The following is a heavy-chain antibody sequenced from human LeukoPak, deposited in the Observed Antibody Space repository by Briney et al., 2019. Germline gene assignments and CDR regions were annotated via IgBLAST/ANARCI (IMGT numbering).Heavy chain of an antibody. V-gene: IGHV3-21*01. CDR2: IGTSGSYI. Sequence: AGESLKISCTASGFTFTSYGMNWVRQAPGKGLEWVSFIGTSGSYIYYGDSLKGRVTISRDNAKNSLYLQMNGLRAEDTAVYYCARGRSITLLRGVAMSDGFDIWGQGAMVTVSS. D-gene: IGHD3-10*01. J-gene: IGHJ3*02. CDR1: GFTFTSYG. CDR3: ARGRSITLLRGVAMSDGFDI.